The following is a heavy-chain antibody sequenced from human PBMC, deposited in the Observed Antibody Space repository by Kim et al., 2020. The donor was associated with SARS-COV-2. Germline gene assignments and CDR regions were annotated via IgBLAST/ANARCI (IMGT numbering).Heavy chain of an antibody. J-gene: IGHJ6*02. Sequence: GGSLRLSCAASGFTFSSYSMNWVRQAPGKGLEWVSYISSSSSTIYYADSVKGRFTISRDNAKNSLYLQMNSLRAEDTAVYYCARLSQGPTSYYYYGMDVWGQGTTVTVSS. V-gene: IGHV3-48*04. CDR3: ARLSQGPTSYYYYGMDV. D-gene: IGHD3-3*02. CDR2: ISSSSSTI. CDR1: GFTFSSYS.